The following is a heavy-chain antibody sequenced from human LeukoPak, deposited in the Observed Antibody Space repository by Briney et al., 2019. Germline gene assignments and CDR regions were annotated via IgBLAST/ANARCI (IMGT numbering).Heavy chain of an antibody. Sequence: SETLSLTCTVSGGSISSSSYYWGWIRQPPGKGLEWIGTMYFSGSTYYNPSLKSRVTISVDTSKNQFSLKLSSVTAADTAVYYCASRIAPPTFDIWGQGTMVTVSS. D-gene: IGHD2-15*01. CDR3: ASRIAPPTFDI. V-gene: IGHV4-39*01. CDR1: GGSISSSSYY. CDR2: MYFSGST. J-gene: IGHJ3*02.